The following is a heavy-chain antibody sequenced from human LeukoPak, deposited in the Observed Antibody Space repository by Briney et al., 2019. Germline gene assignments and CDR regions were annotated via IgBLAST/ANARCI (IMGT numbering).Heavy chain of an antibody. J-gene: IGHJ5*02. D-gene: IGHD1-7*01. CDR3: ARSRITGTDGWFDP. CDR2: IEKDGSGK. Sequence: GGSLRLSCVVSGFSFSNYWMSWVRQTPGKGLEWVAYIEKDGSGKYYVDSVRGRFTISRDNAKNSLYLQMNSLRAEDTAVYYCARSRITGTDGWFDPWGQGTLVTVSS. CDR1: GFSFSNYW. V-gene: IGHV3-7*01.